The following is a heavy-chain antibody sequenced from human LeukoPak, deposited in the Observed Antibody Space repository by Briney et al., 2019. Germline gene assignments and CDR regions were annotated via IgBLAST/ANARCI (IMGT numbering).Heavy chain of an antibody. CDR2: IIPIFGTA. CDR3: ATISGSSLPPDY. V-gene: IGHV1-69*13. D-gene: IGHD1-26*01. CDR1: GGTFISYA. J-gene: IGHJ4*02. Sequence: SAKVSCKASGGTFISYAISWVRQAPGQGLEWMGGIIPIFGTANYAQKFQGRVTITADESTSTAYMELSSLRSEDTAVYYCATISGSSLPPDYWGQGTLVTVSS.